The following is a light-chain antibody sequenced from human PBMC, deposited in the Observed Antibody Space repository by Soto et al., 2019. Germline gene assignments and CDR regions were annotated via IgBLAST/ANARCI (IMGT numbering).Light chain of an antibody. J-gene: IGLJ7*01. Sequence: QSVLTQPASVSGSPGQSISISCTRTSSDVGNYNFFAWYQQHPGEAPKLIIYEATKRPSGVSNRFSGSKSGNTASLTISGLQADDEADYYCCSYAGTTTVFGGGTQLTVL. CDR1: SSDVGNYNF. CDR3: CSYAGTTTV. V-gene: IGLV2-23*01. CDR2: EAT.